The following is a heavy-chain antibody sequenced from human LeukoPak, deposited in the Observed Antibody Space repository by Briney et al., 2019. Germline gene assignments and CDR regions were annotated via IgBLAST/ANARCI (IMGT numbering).Heavy chain of an antibody. CDR1: GYTFTSYA. CDR2: INAGNGNT. Sequence: ASVKVSCKASGYTFTSYAMHWVRQAPGQRLEWMGWINAGNGNTKYSQKFQGRVTITRDTSASTAYMELSSLRSEDTAVYYCARDQPINHGSGSYMGLSYWGQGTLVTVSS. D-gene: IGHD3-10*01. V-gene: IGHV1-3*01. CDR3: ARDQPINHGSGSYMGLSY. J-gene: IGHJ4*02.